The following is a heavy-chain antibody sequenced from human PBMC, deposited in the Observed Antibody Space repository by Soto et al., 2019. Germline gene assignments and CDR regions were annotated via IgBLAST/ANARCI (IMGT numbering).Heavy chain of an antibody. D-gene: IGHD3-9*01. CDR1: GGSISSGDYY. CDR3: ARAHLRYFDPYYFDY. V-gene: IGHV4-30-4*01. CDR2: IYYSGST. Sequence: SETLSLTCTVSGGSISSGDYYWSWIRQPPGKGLEWIGYIYYSGSTYYNPSLKSRVTISVDTSKNQFSLKLSSVTAADTAVYYCARAHLRYFDPYYFDYWGQGTLVTFSS. J-gene: IGHJ4*02.